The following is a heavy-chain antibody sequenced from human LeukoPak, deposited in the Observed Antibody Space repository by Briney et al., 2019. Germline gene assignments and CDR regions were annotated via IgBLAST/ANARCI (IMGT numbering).Heavy chain of an antibody. D-gene: IGHD4-17*01. V-gene: IGHV3-21*01. Sequence: GGSLRLSCATSGFFVSTNYMSWVRQTPGKGLEWVSSITSSSMYIYYADSVKGRFTISRDNAKNSLSLQMNSLRAEDTAVYYCARNPTTVTRGADYWGQGTLVTVSS. J-gene: IGHJ4*02. CDR2: ITSSSMYI. CDR3: ARNPTTVTRGADY. CDR1: GFFVSTNY.